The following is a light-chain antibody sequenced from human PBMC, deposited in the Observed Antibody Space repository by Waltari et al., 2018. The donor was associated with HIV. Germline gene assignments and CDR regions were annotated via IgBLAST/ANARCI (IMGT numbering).Light chain of an antibody. J-gene: IGLJ2*01. V-gene: IGLV1-40*01. Sequence: QSVLTQPPSVSGAPGQRVTISCTGSSSNIGAGYDVHWYQQLPGTAPKLLIHGNSNRPSGVPDRFSGSKSGTSASLAITGLQAEDDADYYCQSYDSSLSGVVFGGGTKLTVL. CDR1: SSNIGAGYD. CDR3: QSYDSSLSGVV. CDR2: GNS.